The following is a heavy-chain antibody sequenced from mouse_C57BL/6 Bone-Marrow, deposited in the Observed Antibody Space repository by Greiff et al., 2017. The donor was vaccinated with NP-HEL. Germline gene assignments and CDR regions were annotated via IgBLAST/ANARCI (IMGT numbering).Heavy chain of an antibody. V-gene: IGHV6-6*01. D-gene: IGHD3-2*02. CDR3: TQTAQATGAMDY. J-gene: IGHJ4*01. CDR2: IRNKANNHAT. Sequence: EVQLVESGGGLVQPGGSMKLSCAASGFTFSDAWMDWVRQSPEKGLEWVAEIRNKANNHATYYAESVKGRFTISRDDSKSSVYLQMNSLRAEDTGIYYCTQTAQATGAMDYWGQGTSVTVSS. CDR1: GFTFSDAW.